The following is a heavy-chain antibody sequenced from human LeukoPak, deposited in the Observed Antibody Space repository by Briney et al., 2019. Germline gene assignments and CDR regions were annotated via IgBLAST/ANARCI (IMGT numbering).Heavy chain of an antibody. CDR3: ASHIIDYGDDYYFDY. V-gene: IGHV4-4*07. J-gene: IGHJ4*02. CDR2: IYTSGST. CDR1: GGSISSYY. Sequence: SETLSLTCTVSGGSISSYYWSWIRLPAGKGLEWIGRIYTSGSTNYNPSLKSRVTMSVDTSKNQFSLKLSSVTAADTAVYYCASHIIDYGDDYYFDYWGQGTLVTVSS. D-gene: IGHD4-17*01.